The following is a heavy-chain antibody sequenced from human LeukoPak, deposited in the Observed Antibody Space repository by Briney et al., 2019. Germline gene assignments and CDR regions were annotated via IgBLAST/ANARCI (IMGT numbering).Heavy chain of an antibody. J-gene: IGHJ4*02. Sequence: ASVKVSCKASGYTFTSYGISWVRQAPGQGLEWMGWISAYNGNTNYAQKLQGRVTMTTDTSTSTAYMELRSLRSDDTAVYYCARVSHCGGDCYSGPFDYWGQGTLVTVSS. V-gene: IGHV1-18*01. CDR2: ISAYNGNT. CDR3: ARVSHCGGDCYSGPFDY. D-gene: IGHD2-21*01. CDR1: GYTFTSYG.